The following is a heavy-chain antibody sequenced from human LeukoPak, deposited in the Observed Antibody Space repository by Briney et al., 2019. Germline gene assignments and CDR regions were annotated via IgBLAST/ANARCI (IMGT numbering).Heavy chain of an antibody. D-gene: IGHD6-13*01. CDR1: GFTFSTYA. CDR2: ISGSGGSP. J-gene: IGHJ4*02. V-gene: IGHV3-23*01. CDR3: GSSWDLLVDY. Sequence: GGSLRLSCAASGFTFSTYAMSWVRQAPGKGLEWVSAISGSGGSPYYADSVKGRFTISRDNAKNSLYLQMNSLRAGDTAVYYCGSSWDLLVDYWGQGTLVTVSS.